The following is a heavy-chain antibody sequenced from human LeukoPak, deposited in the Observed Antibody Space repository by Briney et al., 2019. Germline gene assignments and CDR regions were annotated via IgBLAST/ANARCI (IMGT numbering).Heavy chain of an antibody. D-gene: IGHD3-10*01. CDR1: GFPFSAYA. Sequence: GGSLRLSCAASGFPFSAYAMSWVRQDPGKGREWVSAISASADTTYYADSVRGRFTISRDNSKNTLYLQMNSLRAEDTALYYCAKDPTTPLLWFGESRVWFDPWGQGTLVTVSS. CDR2: ISASADTT. J-gene: IGHJ5*02. CDR3: AKDPTTPLLWFGESRVWFDP. V-gene: IGHV3-23*01.